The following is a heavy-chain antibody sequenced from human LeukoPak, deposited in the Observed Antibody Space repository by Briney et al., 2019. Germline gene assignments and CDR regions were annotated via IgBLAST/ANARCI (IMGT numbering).Heavy chain of an antibody. D-gene: IGHD6-19*01. Sequence: PGGSLRLSCAASGFTFSSYTMSWVRQAPGKGLEWVSTITTSDGNTYYADSVKGRFTISRDNSKNTLYLQMNSLRAEDTAVYYCAKGLAKARLAVSFWGQGTMVTVSS. CDR3: AKGLAKARLAVSF. CDR2: ITTSDGNT. V-gene: IGHV3-23*01. J-gene: IGHJ3*01. CDR1: GFTFSSYT.